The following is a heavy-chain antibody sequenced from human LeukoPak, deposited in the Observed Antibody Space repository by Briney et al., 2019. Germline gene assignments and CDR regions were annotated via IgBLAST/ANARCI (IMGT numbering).Heavy chain of an antibody. D-gene: IGHD1-26*01. CDR2: IYSGGST. CDR1: GFTFTDYS. V-gene: IGHV3-53*01. Sequence: GGSLRLSCAASGFTFTDYSMAWVRPAPGKGLEWVSAIYSGGSTYYADSVKGRFTISRDNSKNTLYLQMNSLRAEDTAVYYCARGSGSYSYYFDYWGQGTLVTVSS. CDR3: ARGSGSYSYYFDY. J-gene: IGHJ4*02.